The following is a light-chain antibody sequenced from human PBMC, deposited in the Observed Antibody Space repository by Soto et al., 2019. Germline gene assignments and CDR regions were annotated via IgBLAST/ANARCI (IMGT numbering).Light chain of an antibody. CDR3: QQYNSYPVT. CDR1: QIISSW. V-gene: IGKV1-5*01. Sequence: IQVTHSPSSLSASVGDRVSITCLASQIISSWLAWYQQKPGKAPKLLIYDAYSLESGTPSRFSGRRSGTEFALTISSLQPDDFATYYCQQYNSYPVTFGLGTKVDIK. CDR2: DAY. J-gene: IGKJ1*01.